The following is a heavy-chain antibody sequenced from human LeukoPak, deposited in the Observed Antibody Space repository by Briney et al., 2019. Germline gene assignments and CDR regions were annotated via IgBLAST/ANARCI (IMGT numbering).Heavy chain of an antibody. V-gene: IGHV1-2*02. D-gene: IGHD3-16*01. Sequence: GASVTVSCKTSGYTFTGYYIHWVRQAPGQGLEWMAWINPNRGDTNYAQKFQGRVTITRDTSISTVYMELTSLRSDDTAIYYCARDAYTSPHLMYWGQGTLVTVSS. CDR2: INPNRGDT. CDR3: ARDAYTSPHLMY. CDR1: GYTFTGYY. J-gene: IGHJ4*02.